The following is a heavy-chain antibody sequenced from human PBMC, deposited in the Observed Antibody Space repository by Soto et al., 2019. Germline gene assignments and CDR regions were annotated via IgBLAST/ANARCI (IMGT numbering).Heavy chain of an antibody. Sequence: QVQLVESGGGVVQPGRSLRLSCAASGFTFSRFGMHWVRQSPGKGLEWVAQISNDGSDEYYVDSVKGRFTISRDNSKNTLYLQMDSLGAEDTAVYYCAKDLETRGGGWANVDYWGQGTLVTVSS. CDR1: GFTFSRFG. D-gene: IGHD6-19*01. CDR2: ISNDGSDE. J-gene: IGHJ4*02. V-gene: IGHV3-30*18. CDR3: AKDLETRGGGWANVDY.